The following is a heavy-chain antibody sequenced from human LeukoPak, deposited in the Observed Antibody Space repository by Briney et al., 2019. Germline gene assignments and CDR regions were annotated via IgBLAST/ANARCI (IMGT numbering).Heavy chain of an antibody. V-gene: IGHV3-48*03. CDR1: GFTFSSYE. CDR3: ARADYGDYGPDY. Sequence: PGGSLRLSCAASGFTFSSYEMNWVRQAPGKGLEWVSYISSSGSTIHYADSVKGRFTISRDNAKNSLYLQMNSLRAEDTAVYYCARADYGDYGPDYWGQGTLVTVSS. CDR2: ISSSGSTI. D-gene: IGHD4-17*01. J-gene: IGHJ4*02.